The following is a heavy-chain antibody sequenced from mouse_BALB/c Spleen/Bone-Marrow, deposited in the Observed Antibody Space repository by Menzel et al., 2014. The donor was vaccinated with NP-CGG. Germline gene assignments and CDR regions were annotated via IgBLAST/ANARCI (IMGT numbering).Heavy chain of an antibody. D-gene: IGHD2-14*01. J-gene: IGHJ4*01. CDR2: IWSGERA. Sequence: QVQLQQSAPGLVQPSQSLSITCTVSGFSLTSYGVHWVRQSPGKGLEWLGMIWSGERADYNAAFISRLSISKVNSWNXVFFKMNRLQANDTAIYYCARYYRYETYGMDYWGQGTSVTVSS. CDR1: GFSLTSYG. CDR3: ARYYRYETYGMDY. V-gene: IGHV2-2*02.